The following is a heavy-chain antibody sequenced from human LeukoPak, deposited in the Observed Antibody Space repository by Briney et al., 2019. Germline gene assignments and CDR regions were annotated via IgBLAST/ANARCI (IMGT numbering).Heavy chain of an antibody. CDR2: ISGSGDST. CDR3: AKDRWGTWDSSGTSGY. V-gene: IGHV3-23*01. CDR1: GFTFNNYT. Sequence: GGSLRLSCVASGFTFNNYTMRWVRQAPGKGLEWVSAISGSGDSTYYADSVKGRFTTSRDNSKNTLYLQMNSLRAEYTAVYYCAKDRWGTWDSSGTSGYWGQGTLVTVSS. J-gene: IGHJ4*02. D-gene: IGHD3-22*01.